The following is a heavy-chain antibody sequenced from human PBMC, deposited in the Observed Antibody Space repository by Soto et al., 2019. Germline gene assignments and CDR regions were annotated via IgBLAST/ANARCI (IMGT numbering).Heavy chain of an antibody. Sequence: GGAGKVTCKASGYPFTNHDVTSVRQATGQGLEWMGWMNPGSGDTGYAQKFQGRVTMTRDISIGTAYMELTGLTSEDSAIYYCARMERLGSVNWFDPWGQGSLVTVSS. CDR1: GYPFTNHD. CDR3: ARMERLGSVNWFDP. D-gene: IGHD1-1*01. V-gene: IGHV1-8*01. CDR2: MNPGSGDT. J-gene: IGHJ5*02.